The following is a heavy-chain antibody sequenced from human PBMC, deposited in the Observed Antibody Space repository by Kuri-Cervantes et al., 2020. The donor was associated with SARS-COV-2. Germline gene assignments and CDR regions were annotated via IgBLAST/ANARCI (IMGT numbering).Heavy chain of an antibody. D-gene: IGHD2-2*01. Sequence: LSLTCAASGFTFSSYAMSWVRQAPGKGLEWVSAISGSGGSTYYADSVKGRFTISRDNSKNTLYLQMNSLRPEDTAVYYCAKKGVGSSTSTVYYYYYMDVWGKGTTVTVSS. CDR2: ISGSGGST. J-gene: IGHJ6*03. CDR1: GFTFSSYA. CDR3: AKKGVGSSTSTVYYYYYMDV. V-gene: IGHV3-23*01.